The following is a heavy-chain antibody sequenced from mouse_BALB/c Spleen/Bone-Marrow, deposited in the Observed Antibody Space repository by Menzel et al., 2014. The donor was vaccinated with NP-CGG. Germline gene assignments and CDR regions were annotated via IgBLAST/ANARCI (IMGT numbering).Heavy chain of an antibody. Sequence: QVQLQQPGPELVRPGASVKMSCKASGYTFTSYWMHWVKQRPGQGLEWIGMIDPSNSETRLNQKFKDKATLNVDKSSNTAYMQLGSLTSEDSAVYYCARNYRYPRPYAMDYWGQGTSVTVSS. J-gene: IGHJ4*01. CDR2: IDPSNSET. CDR3: ARNYRYPRPYAMDY. CDR1: GYTFTSYW. V-gene: IGHV1S127*01. D-gene: IGHD2-14*01.